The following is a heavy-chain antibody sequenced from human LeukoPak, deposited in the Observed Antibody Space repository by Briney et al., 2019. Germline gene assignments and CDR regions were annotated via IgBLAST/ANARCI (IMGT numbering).Heavy chain of an antibody. Sequence: SETLSLTCTVSGGSISSGDYYWSWIRQPPGKGLEWIGYIYHSGNTYYNPSLKSRLTIAVDTPRNQFSLKLRSVTAADTAVYYCARGGTRITIVGVVINDFDYWGQGTLVTVSS. J-gene: IGHJ4*02. CDR3: ARGGTRITIVGVVINDFDY. CDR2: IYHSGNT. D-gene: IGHD3-3*01. CDR1: GGSISSGDYY. V-gene: IGHV4-30-4*08.